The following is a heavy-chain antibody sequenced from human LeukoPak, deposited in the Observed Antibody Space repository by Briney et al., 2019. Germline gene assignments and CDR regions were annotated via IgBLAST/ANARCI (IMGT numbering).Heavy chain of an antibody. Sequence: GGSLRLSCAASGFTFDDYTMHWVRQAPGKGLEWVSLISWDGGSTYYADSVKGRFTISRDNAKNSLYLQMNSLRAEDMALYYCAKGSSGWIGNFDYWGQGTLVTVSS. CDR3: AKGSSGWIGNFDY. V-gene: IGHV3-43*01. D-gene: IGHD6-19*01. CDR1: GFTFDDYT. J-gene: IGHJ4*02. CDR2: ISWDGGST.